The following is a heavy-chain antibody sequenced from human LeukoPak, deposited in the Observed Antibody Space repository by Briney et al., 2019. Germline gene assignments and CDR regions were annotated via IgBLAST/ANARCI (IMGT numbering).Heavy chain of an antibody. CDR3: ARATLDN. CDR2: IYSGGST. V-gene: IGHV3-53*01. J-gene: IGHJ4*02. Sequence: PGGSLRLSCAASGFTVRNNYIRWVRQAPGKGLEWVSVIYSGGSTKYADSVKARFTISRDNSKNTVYLQMNSLRVDDTAAYYCARATLDNWGQGTLVTVSS. CDR1: GFTVRNNY.